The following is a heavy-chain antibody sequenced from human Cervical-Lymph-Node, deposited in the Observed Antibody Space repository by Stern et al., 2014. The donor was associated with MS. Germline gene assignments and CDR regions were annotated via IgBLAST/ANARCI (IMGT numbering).Heavy chain of an antibody. CDR2: LIAGNGHT. CDR3: TTNYHY. CDR1: GYTFTNYA. V-gene: IGHV1-3*01. Sequence: VQLVQSGAEVKKPGASVKVSCKASGYTFTNYAIHWVRQAPGQRLEWMGWLIAGNGHTMDSQAFQDRVNMTRDTSASTAYMELSSLRSGDTAVYYCTTNYHYWGQGTLVTVSS. D-gene: IGHD1-14*01. J-gene: IGHJ4*02.